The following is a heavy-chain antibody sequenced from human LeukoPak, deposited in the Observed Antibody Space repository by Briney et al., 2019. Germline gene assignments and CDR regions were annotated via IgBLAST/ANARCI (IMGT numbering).Heavy chain of an antibody. D-gene: IGHD5-18*01. Sequence: QPGGSLRLSCAASGFTFSSYAMSWVRQAPGKGLEWVSAISGSGGSTYYADSVKGRFTISRDNSKNTLYLQMNSLRAEDTAVYCCAKSRWDTAMASLDYWGQGTLVTVSS. CDR2: ISGSGGST. J-gene: IGHJ4*02. CDR1: GFTFSSYA. CDR3: AKSRWDTAMASLDY. V-gene: IGHV3-23*01.